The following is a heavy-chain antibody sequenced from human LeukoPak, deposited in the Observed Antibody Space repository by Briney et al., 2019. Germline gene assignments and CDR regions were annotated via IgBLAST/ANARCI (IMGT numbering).Heavy chain of an antibody. CDR1: GFTFSSYG. D-gene: IGHD3-3*01. J-gene: IGHJ4*02. Sequence: PGGSLRLSCAASGFTFSSYGMHWVRQAPGKGLEWVAVTSYDGSNKYYADSVKGRFTISRDNSKNTLYLQMNSLRAEDTAVYYCAKDLLVQYGTPGGVFDDYWGQGTLVTVSS. CDR2: TSYDGSNK. V-gene: IGHV3-30*18. CDR3: AKDLLVQYGTPGGVFDDY.